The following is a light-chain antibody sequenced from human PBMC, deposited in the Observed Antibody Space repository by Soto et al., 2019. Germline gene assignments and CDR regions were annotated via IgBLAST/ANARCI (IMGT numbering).Light chain of an antibody. V-gene: IGKV1-39*01. CDR1: QSISSY. CDR2: AAS. J-gene: IGKJ1*01. Sequence: DIQMTQSPSSLSASVGDRVTITCRASQSISSYLNWYQQKPGKDPKLLIYAASSLQSGVPSRFSGSGSGTDFTLTINSLQPEDFATYYCQQSYSAPRTFGQGTKVDIK. CDR3: QQSYSAPRT.